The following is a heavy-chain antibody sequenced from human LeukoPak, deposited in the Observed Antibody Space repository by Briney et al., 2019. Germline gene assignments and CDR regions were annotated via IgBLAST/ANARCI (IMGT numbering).Heavy chain of an antibody. CDR3: ARGQDIVVVVAATPGWFDP. J-gene: IGHJ5*02. V-gene: IGHV4-38-2*02. Sequence: PSETLSLTCTVSGYSISSGYYWDWIRQPPGKGLEWIGSIYHSGSTYYNPSLKSRVTISVDTSKNQFSLKLSSVTAADTAVYYCARGQDIVVVVAATPGWFDPWGQGTLVTVSS. D-gene: IGHD2-15*01. CDR2: IYHSGST. CDR1: GYSISSGYY.